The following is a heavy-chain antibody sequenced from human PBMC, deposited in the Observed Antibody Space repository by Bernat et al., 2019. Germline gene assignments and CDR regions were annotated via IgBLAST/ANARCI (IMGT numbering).Heavy chain of an antibody. CDR1: GDSISSTSSNYY. CDR3: ARQNPIVLVVIPTPPWFDP. CDR2: VYYSGST. Sequence: QLQLEESGPGLVKPWETLSLTCTVSGDSISSTSSNYYWGWIRQPPGKGLEWIGSVYYSGSTSYNASLKSRVTISVDTSKNQFSLKLSSVTAADTAVYDCARQNPIVLVVIPTPPWFDPWGQGALVTVSS. J-gene: IGHJ5*02. D-gene: IGHD2-8*02. V-gene: IGHV4-39*01.